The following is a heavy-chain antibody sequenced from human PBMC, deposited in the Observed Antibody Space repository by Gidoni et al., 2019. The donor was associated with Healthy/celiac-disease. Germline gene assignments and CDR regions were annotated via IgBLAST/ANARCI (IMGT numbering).Heavy chain of an antibody. CDR2: ISGSGGST. Sequence: RQAPGKGLEWVSAISGSGGSTYYADSVKGRFTISRDNSKNTLYLQMNSLRAEDTAVYYCAKGPNYYDSSGYPDYWGQGTLVTVSS. CDR3: AKGPNYYDSSGYPDY. D-gene: IGHD3-22*01. J-gene: IGHJ4*02. V-gene: IGHV3-23*01.